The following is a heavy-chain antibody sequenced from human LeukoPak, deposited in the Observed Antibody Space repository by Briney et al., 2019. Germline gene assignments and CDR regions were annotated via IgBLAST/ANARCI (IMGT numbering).Heavy chain of an antibody. CDR2: IYYTGST. V-gene: IGHV4-39*07. D-gene: IGHD4-23*01. Sequence: SETLSLTCTVSGGFISSSRYYWGWIRQPPGRGLGWIGTIYYTGSTYYNPSLETRVSTSVDTSKNQFSLNLTSMTAADTAVYYCARETVADHAFDVWGQGTKVTVSS. CDR1: GGFISSSRYY. J-gene: IGHJ3*01. CDR3: ARETVADHAFDV.